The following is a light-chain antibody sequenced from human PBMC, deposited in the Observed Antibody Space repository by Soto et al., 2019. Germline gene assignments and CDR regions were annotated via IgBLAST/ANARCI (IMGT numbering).Light chain of an antibody. V-gene: IGLV1-44*01. J-gene: IGLJ2*01. CDR3: AAWDDSLNVVV. CDR2: SNN. Sequence: QSVLTQPPSASGTPGQRVTISCSGSSSNIGSNTVNWYQQLPGTAPKLLIYSNNQRPSGVPDRFSGSKSGTSASLAISGLQSEDEADYYCAAWDDSLNVVVFVGGTKLTVL. CDR1: SSNIGSNT.